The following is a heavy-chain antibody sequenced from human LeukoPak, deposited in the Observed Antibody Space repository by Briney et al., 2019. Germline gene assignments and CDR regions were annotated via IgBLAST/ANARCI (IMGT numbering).Heavy chain of an antibody. CDR1: GLTVSNNY. Sequence: GGSLRLSCAASGLTVSNNYMSWVRQAPGKGLEWVSVIYTGGSTYHADSVKGRFTISRDNSKNTLYLQMNRLRAEDTAVYYCARSKDMVGSTGMFDYWGQGTLVTVSS. D-gene: IGHD1-26*01. J-gene: IGHJ4*02. CDR3: ARSKDMVGSTGMFDY. V-gene: IGHV3-53*01. CDR2: IYTGGST.